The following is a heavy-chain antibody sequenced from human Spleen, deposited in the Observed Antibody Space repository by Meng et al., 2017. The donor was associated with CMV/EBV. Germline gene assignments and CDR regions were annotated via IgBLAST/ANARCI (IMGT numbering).Heavy chain of an antibody. J-gene: IGHJ4*02. Sequence: CKASGYTFTSYAMHWVRQATGQRLEWMGWINAGNGNTKYSQKFQGRVTITRDTSASTAYMELSSLRSEDTAVYYCARDGLELTYYFDYWGQGTLVTVSS. CDR3: ARDGLELTYYFDY. V-gene: IGHV1-3*01. CDR1: GYTFTSYA. D-gene: IGHD1-7*01. CDR2: INAGNGNT.